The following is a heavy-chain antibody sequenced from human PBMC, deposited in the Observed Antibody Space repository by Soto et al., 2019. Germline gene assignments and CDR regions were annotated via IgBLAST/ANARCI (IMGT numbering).Heavy chain of an antibody. CDR3: ARHVVPAANYFAY. V-gene: IGHV4-59*08. Sequence: SETLSLTCTVSGGSISSYYWSWIRQPPGKGLEWIGYIYYSGSTNYNPSLKSRVTISVDTSKNQFSLKLSSVAVADTAVYYCARHVVPAANYFAYWGQGTLVTVSS. CDR2: IYYSGST. D-gene: IGHD2-2*01. J-gene: IGHJ4*02. CDR1: GGSISSYY.